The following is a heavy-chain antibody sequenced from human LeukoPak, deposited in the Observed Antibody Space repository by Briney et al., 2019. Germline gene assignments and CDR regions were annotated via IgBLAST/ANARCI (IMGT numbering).Heavy chain of an antibody. D-gene: IGHD5-18*01. CDR2: IIPILGIA. V-gene: IGHV1-69*04. CDR3: ARERLVAMVYYYYYGMDV. J-gene: IGHJ6*02. Sequence: ASVKVSCKASGGTSSSYAISWVRQAPGQGLEWMGRIIPILGIANYAQKFQGRVTITADKSTSTAYMELSSLRSEDTAVYYCARERLVAMVYYYYYGMDVWGQGTTVTVSS. CDR1: GGTSSSYA.